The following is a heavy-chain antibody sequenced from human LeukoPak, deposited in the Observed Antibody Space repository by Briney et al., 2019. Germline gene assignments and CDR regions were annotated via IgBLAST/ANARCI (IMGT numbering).Heavy chain of an antibody. D-gene: IGHD3-16*02. CDR1: GFTFNNYW. Sequence: GGSLRLSCAASGFTFNNYWMHWVRHAPGKGLVWVSRIDSDGSTTSYADSVKGRFTVSRDNAKNTVFLQMNSLRAEDTAVYYCVRDRIGFDPWGQGTLSPSPQ. V-gene: IGHV3-74*01. CDR3: VRDRIGFDP. CDR2: IDSDGSTT. J-gene: IGHJ5*02.